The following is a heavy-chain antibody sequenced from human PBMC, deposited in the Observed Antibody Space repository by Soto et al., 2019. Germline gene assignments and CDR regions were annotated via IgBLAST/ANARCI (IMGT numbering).Heavy chain of an antibody. D-gene: IGHD4-17*01. J-gene: IGHJ4*02. CDR1: GGSISSGDYY. V-gene: IGHV4-30-4*01. Sequence: PSETLSLTCTVSGGSISSGDYYWSWIHQPPGKGLEWIGYIYYSGSTYYNPSLKSRVTISVDTSKNQFSLKLSSVTTADTAVYYCAISTTVTSAVDYWGQGTLVTVSS. CDR3: AISTTVTSAVDY. CDR2: IYYSGST.